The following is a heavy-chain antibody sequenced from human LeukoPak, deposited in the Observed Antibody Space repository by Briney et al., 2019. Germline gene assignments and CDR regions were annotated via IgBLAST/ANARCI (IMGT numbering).Heavy chain of an antibody. CDR1: GLTFSSSE. J-gene: IGHJ3*02. D-gene: IGHD3-3*01. V-gene: IGHV3-48*03. CDR3: ATQGRSAISGI. Sequence: GGSLRLSCAASGLTFSSSEMNWAGQAPGKGLEWISYISSRGGTIYHADSVKGRFTVSRDNAKNSLYLQMNSLRAEDTAVYYCATQGRSAISGIWGQGTMVTVSS. CDR2: ISSRGGTI.